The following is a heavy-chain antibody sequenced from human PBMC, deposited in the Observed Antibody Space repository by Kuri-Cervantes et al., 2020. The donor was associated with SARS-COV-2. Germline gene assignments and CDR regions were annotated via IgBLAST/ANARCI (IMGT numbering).Heavy chain of an antibody. CDR1: GFTISSYT. D-gene: IGHD3-22*01. J-gene: IGHJ4*02. V-gene: IGHV3-48*02. Sequence: GESLKISCTASGFTISSYTLTWVRQAPGRGLEWVSYISSSSSTIYYADSVKGRFTISRDNAKNSLYLQMNSLRDEDTAVYYCAREGYYDSSGYFDYWGQGTLVTVSS. CDR3: AREGYYDSSGYFDY. CDR2: ISSSSSTI.